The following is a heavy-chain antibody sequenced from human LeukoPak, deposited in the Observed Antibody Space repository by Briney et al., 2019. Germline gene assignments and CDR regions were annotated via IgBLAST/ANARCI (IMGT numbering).Heavy chain of an antibody. V-gene: IGHV4-4*02. D-gene: IGHD3-10*01. Sequence: SETLSLTCAASGGSMNNNNWWSWVRQPPGKGLEWIGEISHSGSTNYNPSLKGRVTISVDKSKNQFSLKLSSVTAADTAVYYCASTGPGYGSGSYGVFDYWGQETLVTVSS. J-gene: IGHJ4*02. CDR3: ASTGPGYGSGSYGVFDY. CDR2: ISHSGST. CDR1: GGSMNNNNW.